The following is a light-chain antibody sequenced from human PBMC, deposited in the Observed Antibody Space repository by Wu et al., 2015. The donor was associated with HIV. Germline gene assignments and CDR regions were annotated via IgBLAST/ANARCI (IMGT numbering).Light chain of an antibody. CDR1: QDISFY. Sequence: DIQLTQSPSFLSASVGDRVTITCRASQDISFYLAWYQQKPGEAPQLLIYAASTLQSAIPSRFSGSGSGTEFTLTISSLQPEDFATYYCLQDYTYPKITFGQGTRLEIK. CDR2: AAS. V-gene: IGKV1-9*01. CDR3: LQDYTYPKIT. J-gene: IGKJ5*01.